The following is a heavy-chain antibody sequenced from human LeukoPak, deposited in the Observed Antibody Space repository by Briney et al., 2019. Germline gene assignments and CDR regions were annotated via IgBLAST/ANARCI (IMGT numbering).Heavy chain of an antibody. CDR1: GGSITSSIDY. D-gene: IGHD2-2*02. CDR3: ARHQCSGTRCYNFYFYGMDV. Sequence: SETLSLTCTVSGGSITSSIDYWGWVRQPPGKGLEWIATIYYSTSPQYNPSLKSRVTMSVDTSKNQFSLKLSSMTAADTAVYYCARHQCSGTRCYNFYFYGMDVWGQGTTVTVSS. CDR2: IYYSTSP. J-gene: IGHJ6*02. V-gene: IGHV4-39*01.